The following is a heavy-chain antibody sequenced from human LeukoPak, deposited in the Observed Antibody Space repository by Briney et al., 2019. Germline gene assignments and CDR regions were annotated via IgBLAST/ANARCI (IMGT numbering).Heavy chain of an antibody. CDR3: ARRGYCGGDCYSVLHAFDI. D-gene: IGHD2-21*02. Sequence: SVKVSCKASGGTFSSYAISWVRQAPGQGLEWMGGIIPIFGTANYAQKFQGRVTITADESTSTAYMELSSLRSEDTAVYYCARRGYCGGDCYSVLHAFDIWGQGTMVTVSS. J-gene: IGHJ3*02. CDR2: IIPIFGTA. V-gene: IGHV1-69*01. CDR1: GGTFSSYA.